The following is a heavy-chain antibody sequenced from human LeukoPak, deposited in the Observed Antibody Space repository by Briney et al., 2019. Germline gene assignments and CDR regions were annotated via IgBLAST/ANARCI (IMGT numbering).Heavy chain of an antibody. Sequence: SETLSLTCAVDRGSFSGYYWSCIRQPPGKGLEWIGEINHGGSTNYNPSLKSRVTLSVDTSKNQFSLKLSAVTAADTAVYYCAIEHGTGSKGYWGQGTLVTVSS. D-gene: IGHD3-10*01. J-gene: IGHJ4*02. CDR3: AIEHGTGSKGY. V-gene: IGHV4-34*01. CDR2: INHGGST. CDR1: RGSFSGYY.